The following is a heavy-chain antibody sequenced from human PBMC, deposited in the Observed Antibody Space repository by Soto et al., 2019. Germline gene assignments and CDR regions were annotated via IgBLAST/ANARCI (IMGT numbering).Heavy chain of an antibody. Sequence: EVQLMESGGGLVQPGGSLRLSCAASGFTFDNYAMNWVRQAPGKGLEWVSGISATGGSTYYAASVRGRFGISRDNSKHTLDLQMTSLRAEDTGVYYCARSLDVFLWLGELLSLGFDSWGQGTLVTASS. CDR3: ARSLDVFLWLGELLSLGFDS. CDR2: ISATGGST. V-gene: IGHV3-23*01. CDR1: GFTFDNYA. D-gene: IGHD3-10*01. J-gene: IGHJ4*02.